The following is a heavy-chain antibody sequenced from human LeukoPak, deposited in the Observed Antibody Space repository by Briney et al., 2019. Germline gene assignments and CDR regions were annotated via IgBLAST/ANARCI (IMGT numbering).Heavy chain of an antibody. J-gene: IGHJ4*02. Sequence: GGSLRLSCAASGFSVSSNYMSWVRQAPGKGLEWVSVIYRGGRTEYAEYADSVKGRFTISRDNAKNSLYLQMNSLRAEDTAVYYCARDSHSSSWYSEFDYWGQGTLVTVSS. CDR1: GFSVSSNY. CDR3: ARDSHSSSWYSEFDY. V-gene: IGHV3-53*01. D-gene: IGHD6-13*01. CDR2: IYRGGRTEYA.